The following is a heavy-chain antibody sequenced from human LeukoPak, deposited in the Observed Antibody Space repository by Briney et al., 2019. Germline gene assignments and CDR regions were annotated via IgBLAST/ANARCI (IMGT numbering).Heavy chain of an antibody. CDR2: IYYSGST. J-gene: IGHJ4*02. D-gene: IGHD6-13*01. CDR1: GGSISSSSYY. V-gene: IGHV4-39*01. Sequence: SETLSLTCTVSGGSISSSSYYWGWIRQPSGKGLEWIGSIYYSGSTYYNPSLKSRVTISVDTSKNQLSLKLSSVTAADTAVYYCASEYSSSFDYWGQGTLVTVSS. CDR3: ASEYSSSFDY.